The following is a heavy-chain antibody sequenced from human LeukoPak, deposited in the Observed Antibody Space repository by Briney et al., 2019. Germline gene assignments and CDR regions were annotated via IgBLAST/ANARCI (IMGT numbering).Heavy chain of an antibody. J-gene: IGHJ4*02. V-gene: IGHV3-64D*06. Sequence: PGGSLRLSCSASGFIFSRYAMHWVRQAPGKGLEYVSAITSNGGSAYYADSVKGRFTISRDNSRNTLYLKMSSLRADDTAVYYCVRFQPTAYGYWGQGTLVTVSS. CDR3: VRFQPTAYGY. D-gene: IGHD3-16*01. CDR2: ITSNGGSA. CDR1: GFIFSRYA.